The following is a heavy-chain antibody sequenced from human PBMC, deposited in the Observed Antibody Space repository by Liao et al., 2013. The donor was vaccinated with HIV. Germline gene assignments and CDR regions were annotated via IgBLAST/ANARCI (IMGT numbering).Heavy chain of an antibody. D-gene: IGHD3-3*01. Sequence: QLQLQESGSGLVKPSQTLSLTCTVSGDSISSGVYSWSWIRQPPGKGLEWIGYIYHSGSTNYNPSLKSRVTISVDTSKNQFSLKLSSVTAADTAVYYCARGSTYYDFWSGYYSLCYFDYWAREPWSPSPQ. CDR2: IYHSGST. CDR3: ARGSTYYDFWSGYYSLCYFDY. J-gene: IGHJ4*02. CDR1: GDSISSGVYS. V-gene: IGHV4-30-2*01.